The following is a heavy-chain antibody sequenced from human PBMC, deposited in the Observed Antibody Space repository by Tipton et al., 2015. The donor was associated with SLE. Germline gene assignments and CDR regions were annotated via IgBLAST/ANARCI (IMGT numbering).Heavy chain of an antibody. CDR2: IYHSGNS. D-gene: IGHD7-27*01. J-gene: IGHJ4*02. V-gene: IGHV4-59*02. Sequence: TLSLTCTVSGGSVSGYFWSWTRQPPGEGLEWIGYIYHSGNSNYNPSLKSRLTISLDTSKNQFSLNLKSVTAADTAVHYCARRHWGFGRYFDYWGQGTQVTVSS. CDR1: GGSVSGYF. CDR3: ARRHWGFGRYFDY.